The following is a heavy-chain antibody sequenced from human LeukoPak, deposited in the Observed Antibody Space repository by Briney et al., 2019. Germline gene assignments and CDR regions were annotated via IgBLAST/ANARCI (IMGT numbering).Heavy chain of an antibody. CDR2: INEDGSGK. V-gene: IGHV3-7*01. J-gene: IGHJ6*04. CDR3: ARDDGDV. Sequence: GGSLRLSCVSSGFTCSSYWMKWVRQAPGKGLEWVASINEDGSGKFSVGSVKDRITISRDNTRNSLDLQINSLTVEDTAIYYCARDDGDVWGTGTTVTASS. CDR1: GFTCSSYW.